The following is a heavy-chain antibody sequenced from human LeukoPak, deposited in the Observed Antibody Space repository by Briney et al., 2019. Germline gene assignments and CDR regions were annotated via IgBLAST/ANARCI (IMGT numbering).Heavy chain of an antibody. CDR3: ARHLGTTVTTAFDY. Sequence: SETLSLTCPISGGSISSSSYYWGWIRQPPGKGLEWIGSIYYSGSTYYNLSLKSRVTISVDTSKNQFSLKLRSVTAADTAVYYCARHLGTTVTTAFDYWGQGTLVTVSS. CDR2: IYYSGST. CDR1: GGSISSSSYY. D-gene: IGHD4-17*01. J-gene: IGHJ4*02. V-gene: IGHV4-39*01.